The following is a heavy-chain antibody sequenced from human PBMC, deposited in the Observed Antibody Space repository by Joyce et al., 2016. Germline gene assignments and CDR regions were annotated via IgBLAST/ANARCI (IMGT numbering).Heavy chain of an antibody. J-gene: IGHJ6*02. CDR1: GFTFRHYG. CDR2: VWHNGNIT. V-gene: IGHV3-33*01. D-gene: IGHD6-13*01. Sequence: QVQLVESGGGVVQPGRSLRLSCAASGFTFRHYGMHWVRQAPGKGLGWVAVVWHNGNITNYADVVEGRFTISRDNSKNTLYLQMNSLRDDDTAVYYCARDAGKDAGMDVWGQGTTVTVSS. CDR3: ARDAGKDAGMDV.